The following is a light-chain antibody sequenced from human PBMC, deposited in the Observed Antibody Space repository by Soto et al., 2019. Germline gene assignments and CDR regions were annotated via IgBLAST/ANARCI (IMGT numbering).Light chain of an antibody. CDR1: QDVSRS. J-gene: IGKJ4*01. Sequence: DTQLTQSPSFLSASVGDRVTITCRASQDVSRSVGWYQQKPGKAPKLLISAASTLHSGVPSRFCGSGSGTDFPLTSSSLQPEDFATYYCQQLWTYPLTFGGGTKVDI. CDR3: QQLWTYPLT. CDR2: AAS. V-gene: IGKV1-9*01.